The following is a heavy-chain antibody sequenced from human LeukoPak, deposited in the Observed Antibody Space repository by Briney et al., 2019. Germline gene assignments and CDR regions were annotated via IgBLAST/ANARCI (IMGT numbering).Heavy chain of an antibody. CDR1: GFTFSSYA. Sequence: GGSLRLSCAASGFTFSSYAMSWFRQAPGKALEWVSAISGSGGSTYYADSVKGRFTISRDNSKNTLYLQMNSLRAKDTAVHYCAKWFGELLGYYGMDVWGQGTTVAVSS. CDR2: ISGSGGST. CDR3: AKWFGELLGYYGMDV. V-gene: IGHV3-23*01. J-gene: IGHJ6*02. D-gene: IGHD3-10*01.